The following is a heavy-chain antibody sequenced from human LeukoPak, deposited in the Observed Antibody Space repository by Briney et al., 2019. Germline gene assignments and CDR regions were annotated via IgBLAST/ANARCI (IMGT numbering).Heavy chain of an antibody. J-gene: IGHJ6*03. CDR2: ISAYNGNT. V-gene: IGHV1-18*01. CDR3: ARYQRAAGNFPGYYYYMDV. D-gene: IGHD6-13*01. Sequence: GASVKVSCKASGYTFTSYGISWVRQAPGQGLEWMGWISAYNGNTNYAQKLQGRVIMTTDTSTSTAYMELRSLRSDDTAVYYCARYQRAAGNFPGYYYYMDVWGKGTTVTVSS. CDR1: GYTFTSYG.